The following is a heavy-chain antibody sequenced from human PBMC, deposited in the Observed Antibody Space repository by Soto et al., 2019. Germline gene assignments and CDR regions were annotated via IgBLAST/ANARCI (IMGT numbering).Heavy chain of an antibody. V-gene: IGHV4-39*01. J-gene: IGHJ4*02. D-gene: IGHD2-15*01. CDR2: IYYSGST. CDR1: GGSISSSSYY. CDR3: ASKRYCTGGSCYDDY. Sequence: SETLSLTCTVSGGSISSSSYYWGWIRQPPGKGLEWIGSIYYSGSTYYDPSLKSRVTISVDMSKNQFSLKLSSVTAADTAVYFCASKRYCTGGSCYDDYWGQGTLVTVSS.